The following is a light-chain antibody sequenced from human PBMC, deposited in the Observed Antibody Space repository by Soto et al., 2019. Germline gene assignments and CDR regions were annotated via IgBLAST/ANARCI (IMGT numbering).Light chain of an antibody. CDR1: SSDVGGYNY. CDR3: SSYTSSSTLYV. J-gene: IGLJ1*01. Sequence: ALSQPASVSGSPGQSITISCTGTSSDVGGYNYVSWYQQHPGKAPKLMIYDVSNRPSGVSNRFSGSKSGNTASLTISGLQAEDEADYYCSSYTSSSTLYVFGTGTKVTVL. CDR2: DVS. V-gene: IGLV2-14*01.